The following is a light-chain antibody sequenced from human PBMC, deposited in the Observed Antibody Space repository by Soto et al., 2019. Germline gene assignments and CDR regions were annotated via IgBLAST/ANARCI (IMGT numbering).Light chain of an antibody. V-gene: IGLV2-14*01. CDR1: SSDVGAHNL. CDR3: CSLTTRDSHV. Sequence: QSGLTQPASVSGSPGQSITISCSGTSSDVGAHNLVSWYQQHPGRAPKLMIYAVSNRPSGVSNRFSGSKSGNTASLTISGLQAEDEADYYCCSLTTRDSHVFGTGTKVTVL. CDR2: AVS. J-gene: IGLJ1*01.